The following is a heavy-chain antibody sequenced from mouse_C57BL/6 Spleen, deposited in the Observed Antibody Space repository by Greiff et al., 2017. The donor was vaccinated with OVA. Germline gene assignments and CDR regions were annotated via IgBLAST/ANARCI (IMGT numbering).Heavy chain of an antibody. CDR2: ISSGSSTI. V-gene: IGHV5-17*01. CDR1: GFTFSDYG. Sequence: EVKLQESGGGLVKPGGSLKLSCAASGFTFSDYGMHWVRQAPEKGLEWVAYISSGSSTIYYADTVKGRFTISRDNAKNTLFLQMTSLRSEDTAMYYCAKGDAMDYWGQGTSVTVSS. J-gene: IGHJ4*01. CDR3: AKGDAMDY.